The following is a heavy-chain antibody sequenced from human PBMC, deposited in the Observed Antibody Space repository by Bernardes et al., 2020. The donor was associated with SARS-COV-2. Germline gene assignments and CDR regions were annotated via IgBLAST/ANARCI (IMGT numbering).Heavy chain of an antibody. CDR2: IYYSGST. V-gene: IGHV4-39*01. CDR3: ARQHLGGVTMFGVVTTDRYFDY. J-gene: IGHJ4*02. CDR1: GGSISSSSYY. D-gene: IGHD3-3*01. Sequence: SETLTLTCTVSGGSISSSSYYWGWIRQPPGKGLEWIGSIYYSGSTYYNPSLKSRVTISVDTSKNQFSLKLSSVTAPDTAVYYCARQHLGGVTMFGVVTTDRYFDYWGQGTLVTVSS.